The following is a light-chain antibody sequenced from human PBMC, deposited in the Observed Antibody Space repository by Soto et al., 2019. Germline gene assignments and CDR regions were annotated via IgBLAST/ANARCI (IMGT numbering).Light chain of an antibody. CDR3: QQYNSYST. Sequence: DIQMTQSPSSLSASVGDRVTITCQASQDISNYLNWYQQKPGKAPNFLIYDASTLESGVPSRFSGSGSGTEFTLTISSLQRDDFATYYCQQYNSYSTFGQGTKVDIK. CDR2: DAS. CDR1: QDISNY. J-gene: IGKJ1*01. V-gene: IGKV1-16*01.